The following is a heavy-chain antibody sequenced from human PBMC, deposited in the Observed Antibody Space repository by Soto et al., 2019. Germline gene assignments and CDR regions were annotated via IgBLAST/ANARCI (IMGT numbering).Heavy chain of an antibody. CDR2: TYYRSKWFN. J-gene: IGHJ4*02. D-gene: IGHD3-22*01. CDR3: ARVFSPLRTPWLLEPYFDY. Sequence: PSQTLSLTCAISGDSVSSNSAAWNWIRQSPSRGLEWLGRTYYRSKWFNDYAVSVKSRITINPDTSKNQFSLQLNSVTPEDTAVYYCARVFSPLRTPWLLEPYFDYWGQGTLVTVSS. V-gene: IGHV6-1*01. CDR1: GDSVSSNSAA.